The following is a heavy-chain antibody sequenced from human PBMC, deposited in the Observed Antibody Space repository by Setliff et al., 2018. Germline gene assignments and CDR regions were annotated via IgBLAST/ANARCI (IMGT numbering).Heavy chain of an antibody. CDR3: ARDNWGPKY. D-gene: IGHD7-27*01. V-gene: IGHV3-74*01. CDR2: IKSDGSST. CDR1: GFTFSSYA. J-gene: IGHJ4*02. Sequence: AGSLRLSCAASGFTFSSYAMSWVRQAPRKGLVWVSRIKSDGSSTTYADSVKGRFTISRDNAKHTLYLQMNGLRADDTAVYYCARDNWGPKYRGQGTLVTVSS.